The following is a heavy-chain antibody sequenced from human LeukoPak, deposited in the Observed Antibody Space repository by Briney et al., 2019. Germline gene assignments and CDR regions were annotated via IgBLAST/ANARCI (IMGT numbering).Heavy chain of an antibody. CDR2: INPNSGGT. J-gene: IGHJ4*02. CDR3: ARGLNLDY. D-gene: IGHD1-14*01. Sequence: ASVKVSCKASGGTFSSYAITWVRQAPGQGLEWMGWINPNSGGTNYAQKFQGRVTMTRDTSISTAYMELSRLRSDDTAVYYCARGLNLDYWGQGTLVTVSS. V-gene: IGHV1-2*02. CDR1: GGTFSSYA.